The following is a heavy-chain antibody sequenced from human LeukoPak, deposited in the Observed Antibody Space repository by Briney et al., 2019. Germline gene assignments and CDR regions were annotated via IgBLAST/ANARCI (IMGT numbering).Heavy chain of an antibody. CDR1: GGTFSSYA. Sequence: SVKVSCKASGGTFSSYAISWVRQAPGQGLEWMGGIIPIFGTANYAQKFQGRVTITRNTSISTAYMELSSLRSEDTAVYYCARPLGSSWYSRDLDYWGQGTLVTVSS. D-gene: IGHD6-13*01. CDR3: ARPLGSSWYSRDLDY. V-gene: IGHV1-69*05. J-gene: IGHJ4*02. CDR2: IIPIFGTA.